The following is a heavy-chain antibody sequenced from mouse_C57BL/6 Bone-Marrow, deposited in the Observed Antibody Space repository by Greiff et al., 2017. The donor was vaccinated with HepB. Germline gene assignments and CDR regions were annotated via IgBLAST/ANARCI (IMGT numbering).Heavy chain of an antibody. D-gene: IGHD1-1*01. CDR1: GYSFTDYN. J-gene: IGHJ4*01. Sequence: LQQSGPELVKPGASVKISCKASGYSFTDYNMNWVQQSNGKSLEWIGVINPNYGPTSYNQKFKGKATLTVDQSSSTAYMQLNSLTSEDSAVYYGAEHYYGSSYDYAMDYWGQGTSVTVSS. CDR2: INPNYGPT. V-gene: IGHV1-39*01. CDR3: AEHYYGSSYDYAMDY.